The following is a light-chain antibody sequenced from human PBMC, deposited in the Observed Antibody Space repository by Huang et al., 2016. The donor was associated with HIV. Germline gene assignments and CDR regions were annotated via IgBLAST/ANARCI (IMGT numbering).Light chain of an antibody. CDR1: QSVTSNF. Sequence: EIVLTQSPGTLSLSPGERATLSCRATQSVTSNFLAWYQHSPGQAPRRLIYGASTRAPGIPDRFSGSGSGTGVTLTISRLEPEDFAVYYCHHYGSAPQSTFGQGTRLEMK. V-gene: IGKV3-20*01. CDR3: HHYGSAPQST. J-gene: IGKJ5*01. CDR2: GAS.